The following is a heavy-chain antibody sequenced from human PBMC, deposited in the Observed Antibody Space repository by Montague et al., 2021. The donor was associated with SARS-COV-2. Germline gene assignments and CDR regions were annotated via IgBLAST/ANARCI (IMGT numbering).Heavy chain of an antibody. CDR2: INDSGST. D-gene: IGHD3-22*01. Sequence: SETLSLTCAVYGGSFRGYYWYWIRQPPGRGLEWIGEINDSGSTDYNPSLKSRVIMSVDTSKNQFSLRLTSLTAADTAMYYCARSLFYYDPRGYPSGGRWFAPWGQGTLVIVSP. CDR1: GGSFRGYY. V-gene: IGHV4-34*01. J-gene: IGHJ5*02. CDR3: ARSLFYYDPRGYPSGGRWFAP.